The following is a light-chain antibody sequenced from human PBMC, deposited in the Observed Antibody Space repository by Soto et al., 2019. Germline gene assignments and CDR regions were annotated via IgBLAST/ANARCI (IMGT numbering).Light chain of an antibody. V-gene: IGKV4-1*01. CDR3: QHYYSSPLA. J-gene: IGKJ4*01. CDR2: WAS. CDR1: QSVLSSSNNKNY. Sequence: DIVMTQSPDSLLVALGERATINCTSSQSVLSSSNNKNYLAWYQQKPGQPPKLLIYWASTRETGVPDRFSGSGSGTEFTLTISSLQAEDVAVYYCQHYYSSPLAFGGGTKVDI.